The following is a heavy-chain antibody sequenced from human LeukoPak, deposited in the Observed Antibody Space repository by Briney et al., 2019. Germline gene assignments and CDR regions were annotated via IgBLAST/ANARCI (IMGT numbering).Heavy chain of an antibody. CDR1: GYTFTGYY. J-gene: IGHJ4*02. D-gene: IGHD3-10*01. CDR3: ARGPRTFGELLAYYFDY. Sequence: ASVKVSCKASGYTFTGYYMHWVRQAPGQGLEWMGRINPNSGGTNYAQKFQGRVTMTRDTSISTAYMELSRLRSDDTAVYYCARGPRTFGELLAYYFDYWGQGTLVTVSS. CDR2: INPNSGGT. V-gene: IGHV1-2*06.